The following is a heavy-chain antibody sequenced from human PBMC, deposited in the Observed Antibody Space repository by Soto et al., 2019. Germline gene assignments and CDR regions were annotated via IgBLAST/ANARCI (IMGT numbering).Heavy chain of an antibody. D-gene: IGHD3-10*01. J-gene: IGHJ4*02. V-gene: IGHV3-30-3*01. CDR1: GFTFSDFP. CDR2: ISYDGNDE. Sequence: GGSLRLSCVASGFTFSDFPLHWVRRAPGKGLEWVAVISYDGNDESYSDSVKGRFTISRDNSKTTVYLQMNSLRVEDSAVYYCARGSRDSYPGSRIFDFWGRGTLVTVSS. CDR3: ARGSRDSYPGSRIFDF.